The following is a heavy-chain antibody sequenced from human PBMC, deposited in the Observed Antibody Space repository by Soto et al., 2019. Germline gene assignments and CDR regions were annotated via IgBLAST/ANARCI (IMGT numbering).Heavy chain of an antibody. CDR1: GGSFSGYY. CDR2: INHSGST. J-gene: IGHJ3*02. CDR3: ARTPDI. Sequence: TSETLSLTCAVYGGSFSGYYWNWIRQPPGKGLEWIGEINHSGSTNYNPSLKSRVTISVDTSKNQFSLKLSSVTAADTAVYYCARTPDIWGQGTMVTVSS. V-gene: IGHV4-34*01.